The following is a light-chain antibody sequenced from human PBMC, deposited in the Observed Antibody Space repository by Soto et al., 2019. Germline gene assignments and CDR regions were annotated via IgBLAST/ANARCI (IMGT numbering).Light chain of an antibody. V-gene: IGKV3-20*01. CDR2: GAS. CDR3: QQYGSSPVT. Sequence: EIVLSQSPGTLSLSPGERATLSCRASQSVSRNYLAWYQQKPGQAPRLLIYGASSRATGIPDRFSGSGSGTDFTLTISSREPEDFVVYFCQQYGSSPVTFGQGTKVEIK. CDR1: QSVSRNY. J-gene: IGKJ1*01.